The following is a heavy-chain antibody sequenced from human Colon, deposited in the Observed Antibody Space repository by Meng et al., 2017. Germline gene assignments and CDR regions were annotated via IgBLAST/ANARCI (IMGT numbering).Heavy chain of an antibody. CDR2: FIPLIDVT. CDR1: GGTFSSYT. J-gene: IGHJ4*02. D-gene: IGHD2-2*01. Sequence: QVQLVQSGAEVKRPGSSVKVACQASGGTFSSYTISWVRQAPGQGLEWMGRFIPLIDVTNYAPKFQGRVTITADKSSRTSYMELSSLRSEDTAVYYCATEEAVIVVPVAVRPTYFDYWGRGTLVTVSS. V-gene: IGHV1-69*08. CDR3: ATEEAVIVVPVAVRPTYFDY.